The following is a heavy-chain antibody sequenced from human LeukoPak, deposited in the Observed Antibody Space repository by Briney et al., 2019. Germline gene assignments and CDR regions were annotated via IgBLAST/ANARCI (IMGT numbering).Heavy chain of an antibody. Sequence: SGGSLRLSCATSGFIFSTYALSWVRQAPGKRLEWASSISGSGGSTYHADSVKGRFTISRDSSKNTLYLQMNSLRAEDTAIYYCARVIRAAPGKGYFDYWGQGTLVTVSS. CDR3: ARVIRAAPGKGYFDY. CDR1: GFIFSTYA. V-gene: IGHV3-23*01. D-gene: IGHD6-13*01. J-gene: IGHJ4*02. CDR2: ISGSGGST.